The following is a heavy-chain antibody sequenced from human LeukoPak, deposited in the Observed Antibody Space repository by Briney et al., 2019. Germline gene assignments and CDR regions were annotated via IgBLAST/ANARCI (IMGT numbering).Heavy chain of an antibody. V-gene: IGHV3-23*01. J-gene: IGHJ6*02. Sequence: GGSLRLSCAASGFTFSSYAMSWVRQAPGKGLEWVSTISGSGGSTYHADSVKGRFTVSRDNSKNTVFVEMNSLRAEDTAMYYCARGPYYGSGSHFSYYGMDVWGQGTTVTVSS. CDR2: ISGSGGST. CDR3: ARGPYYGSGSHFSYYGMDV. CDR1: GFTFSSYA. D-gene: IGHD3-10*01.